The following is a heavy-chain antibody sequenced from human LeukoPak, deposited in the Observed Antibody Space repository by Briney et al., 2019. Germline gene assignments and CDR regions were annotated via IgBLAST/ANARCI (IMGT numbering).Heavy chain of an antibody. V-gene: IGHV3-33*01. D-gene: IGHD6-13*01. CDR1: GFSFNNYV. Sequence: GGSLRLSCAASGFSFNNYVMHWVRQAPGKGLEWLASIWFDGSNKYYADSVKGRFTISRDNSQNTLYLQMNSLRSEDTAVYYCARELPYSSPDYWGQGTLVTVSS. CDR2: IWFDGSNK. J-gene: IGHJ4*02. CDR3: ARELPYSSPDY.